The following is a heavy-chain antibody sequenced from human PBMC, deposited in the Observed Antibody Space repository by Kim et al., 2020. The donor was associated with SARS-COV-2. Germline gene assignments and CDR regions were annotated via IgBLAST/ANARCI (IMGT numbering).Heavy chain of an antibody. J-gene: IGHJ6*02. CDR3: ARDRVVGGMDV. CDR1: GDSISSYY. CDR2: IYYSGST. Sequence: SETLSLTCTVSGDSISSYYWSWIRQPPGKGLEWIGYIYYSGSTNYNPSLKSRVTISVDTSKNQFSLKLSSVTAADTAVYYCARDRVVGGMDVGGQGTTVTVSS. D-gene: IGHD1-26*01. V-gene: IGHV4-59*13.